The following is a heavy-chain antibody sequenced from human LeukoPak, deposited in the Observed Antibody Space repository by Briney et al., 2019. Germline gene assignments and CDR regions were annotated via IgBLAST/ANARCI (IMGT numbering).Heavy chain of an antibody. J-gene: IGHJ4*02. D-gene: IGHD3-16*01. CDR3: ARGKIGGGHWGNYY. V-gene: IGHV3-48*01. CDR2: ISGSLTTV. Sequence: GGSLRLSCAASGFAFSGYTMNWVRQAPGKGLEWLSSISGSLTTVYYAASVKGRFTVSRDNAKNSLYLQMNSLRAEDTAVYYCARGKIGGGHWGNYYWGQGTLVSVST. CDR1: GFAFSGYT.